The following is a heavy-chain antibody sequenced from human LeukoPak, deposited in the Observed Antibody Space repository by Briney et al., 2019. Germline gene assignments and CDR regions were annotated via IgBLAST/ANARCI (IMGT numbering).Heavy chain of an antibody. CDR3: ATGPLNDYGMGD. J-gene: IGHJ6*02. V-gene: IGHV3-33*03. CDR2: IWHDGSIE. Sequence: GGSLRLSCVVSGFTFSSYGMHWVRQAPGKGLKWVAVIWHDGSIESYADSVKGRFTVSRDNSKTTLYLQMNSLRAEDTAVYYCATGPLNDYGMGDWGQGTTVTVSS. CDR1: GFTFSSYG.